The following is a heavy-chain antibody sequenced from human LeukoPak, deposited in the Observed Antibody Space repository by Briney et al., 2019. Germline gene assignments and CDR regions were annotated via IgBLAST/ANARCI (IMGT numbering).Heavy chain of an antibody. Sequence: PSETLSLTCAVYGGSFSGYYWSWIRQPPGKGLEWIGSIYYSGSSYYNPSLKSRVTISLDTSKNQFSLKLSSVTAADTAVYYCATSGWYQTGVYWGQGTLVTVSS. J-gene: IGHJ4*02. CDR2: IYYSGSS. D-gene: IGHD6-13*01. V-gene: IGHV4-34*01. CDR3: ATSGWYQTGVY. CDR1: GGSFSGYY.